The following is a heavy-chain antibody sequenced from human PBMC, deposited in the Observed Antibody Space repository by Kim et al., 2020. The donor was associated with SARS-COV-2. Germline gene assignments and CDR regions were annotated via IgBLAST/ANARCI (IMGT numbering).Heavy chain of an antibody. J-gene: IGHJ2*01. CDR1: GFTFSSYG. Sequence: GGSLRLSCAASGFTFSSYGMHWVRQAPGKGLEWVAVISYDGSNKYYADSVKGRFTISRDNSKNTLYLQMNSLRAEDTAVYYCAKDQGLLWFGEIWYFDL. CDR2: ISYDGSNK. V-gene: IGHV3-30*18. D-gene: IGHD3-10*01. CDR3: AKDQGLLWFGEIWYFDL.